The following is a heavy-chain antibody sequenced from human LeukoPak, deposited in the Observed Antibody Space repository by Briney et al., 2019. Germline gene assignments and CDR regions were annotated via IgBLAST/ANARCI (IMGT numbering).Heavy chain of an antibody. Sequence: GGSLRLSCAASGFTFSRYGMHWVRQAPGKGLEWVASIRSDGTNKYYAHSVKGRFPISRDNSKNTLYLQMNSLKPDDTAMYYCAKSDCGEGGIEFWGQGTLVTVSS. CDR2: IRSDGTNK. J-gene: IGHJ4*02. CDR1: GFTFSRYG. CDR3: AKSDCGEGGIEF. D-gene: IGHD2-21*02. V-gene: IGHV3-30*02.